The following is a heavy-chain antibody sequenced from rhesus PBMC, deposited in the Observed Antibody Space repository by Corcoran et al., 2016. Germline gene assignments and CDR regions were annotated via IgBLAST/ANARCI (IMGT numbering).Heavy chain of an antibody. D-gene: IGHD1-38*01. CDR2: INGNSGNV. V-gene: IGHV4-80*01. CDR3: SKVRLSHTWIAKYFHFDV. CDR1: GASLSTYS. J-gene: IGHJ5-1*01. Sequence: QVQLQESGPGLVKPSETLSLTRAVSGASLSTYSGHCVRQAPGKGLVWIGEINGNSGNVYYNPSLKSRVTISKAASKNQVSLEVSSVVAANTAVYYCSKVRLSHTWIAKYFHFDVWGPGVLATVSS.